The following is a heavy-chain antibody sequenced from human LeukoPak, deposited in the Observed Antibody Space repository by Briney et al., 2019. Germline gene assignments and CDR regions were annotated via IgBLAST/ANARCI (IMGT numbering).Heavy chain of an antibody. J-gene: IGHJ4*02. CDR1: GFTFDDYA. CDR2: ISWNSGSI. D-gene: IGHD2-2*01. V-gene: IGHV3-9*01. CDR3: AKDVGYCSSTSCYPPGAVDY. Sequence: GGSLRLSCAASGFTFDDYAMHWVRQAPGKGLEWVSGISWNSGSIGYADSVKGRFTISRDNSKNTLYLQMNSLRAEDTAVYYCAKDVGYCSSTSCYPPGAVDYWGQGTLVTVSS.